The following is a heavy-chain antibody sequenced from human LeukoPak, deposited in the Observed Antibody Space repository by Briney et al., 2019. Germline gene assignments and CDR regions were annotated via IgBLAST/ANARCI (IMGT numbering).Heavy chain of an antibody. J-gene: IGHJ4*02. CDR1: GFTFSGHA. V-gene: IGHV3-30*04. CDR2: IGHDAVNK. D-gene: IGHD1-26*01. Sequence: GGSLRLSCAASGFTFSGHAMHWVRQTPGKGLEWVAVIGHDAVNKFYADTVKGRFTISRDDSMNTLFLQMDSLTTEDTAVYYCARDPTVGFPDYFDYWGQGTLVSVSS. CDR3: ARDPTVGFPDYFDY.